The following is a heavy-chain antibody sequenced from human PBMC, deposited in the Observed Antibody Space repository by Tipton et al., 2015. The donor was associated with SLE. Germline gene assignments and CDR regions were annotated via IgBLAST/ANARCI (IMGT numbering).Heavy chain of an antibody. CDR3: ARRGMSTDSFDS. J-gene: IGHJ4*02. D-gene: IGHD2-2*01. CDR1: GGSFSGYY. Sequence: TLSLTCAVYGGSFSGYYWSWIRQPPGKGLEWIGIVYHTGSSYYNPSLKSRVAISIDTSKSQFSLKMTSVSAADTAVYYCARRGMSTDSFDSWGQGTLVTVSS. CDR2: VYHTGSS. V-gene: IGHV4-34*01.